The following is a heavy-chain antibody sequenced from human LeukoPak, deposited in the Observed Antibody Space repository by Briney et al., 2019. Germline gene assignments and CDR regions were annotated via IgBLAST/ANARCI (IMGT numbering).Heavy chain of an antibody. CDR3: AKIRGYINGWQGFLDS. J-gene: IGHJ4*02. V-gene: IGHV3-13*04. CDR1: GFSFGNYD. CDR2: IGTNGDT. Sequence: GGSLRLTCAASGFSFGNYDMHWVRQPTGKGLEWVSAIGTNGDTHYPDSVKGRFTISRENAKNSLYLQMDSLRVEDAAVYYCAKIRGYINGWQGFLDSWGQGTLVTVSS. D-gene: IGHD6-19*01.